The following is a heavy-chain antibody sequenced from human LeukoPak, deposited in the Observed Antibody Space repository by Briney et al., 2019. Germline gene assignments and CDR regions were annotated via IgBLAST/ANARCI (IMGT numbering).Heavy chain of an antibody. J-gene: IGHJ3*02. D-gene: IGHD6-13*01. V-gene: IGHV3-48*04. Sequence: GGSLRLSCAASGFTFSGYGMHWVRQAPGKGLEWVSYIGSGDNTIYADSVRGRFTISRDNAKNSLYLQMNNLRAEDTAVYYCAREYSSSWLADAFDIWGRGTMVTVSS. CDR2: IGSGDNTI. CDR1: GFTFSGYG. CDR3: AREYSSSWLADAFDI.